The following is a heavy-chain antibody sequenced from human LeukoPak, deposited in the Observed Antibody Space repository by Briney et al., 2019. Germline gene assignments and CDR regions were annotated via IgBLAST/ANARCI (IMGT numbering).Heavy chain of an antibody. CDR3: AREVVVIPYYFDY. D-gene: IGHD3-22*01. Sequence: ASVKVSCKASGYTFTSYGISWVRQAPGQGLEWMGWISAYNGNTNYAQKLQGRVTMTRDTSTSTVYMELSSLRSEDTAVYYCAREVVVIPYYFDYWGQGTLVTVSS. CDR2: ISAYNGNT. V-gene: IGHV1-18*01. CDR1: GYTFTSYG. J-gene: IGHJ4*02.